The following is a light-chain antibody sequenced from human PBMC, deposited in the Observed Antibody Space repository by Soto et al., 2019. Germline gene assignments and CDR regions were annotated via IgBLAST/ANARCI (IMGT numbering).Light chain of an antibody. Sequence: EIVLTQSPGTLSLSPGERATLSCRASQSFRSSYLTWYHQKPGQAPRLLIFGASSRATGTPDRISGSGSGTDYTLTINRLEPADFGVYYCQQYGDSVFTFGPGTTVEIK. J-gene: IGKJ3*01. CDR3: QQYGDSVFT. V-gene: IGKV3-20*01. CDR2: GAS. CDR1: QSFRSSY.